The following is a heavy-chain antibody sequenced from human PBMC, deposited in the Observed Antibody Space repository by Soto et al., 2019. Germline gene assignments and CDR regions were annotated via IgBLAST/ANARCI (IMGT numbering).Heavy chain of an antibody. Sequence: PSETLSLTCTVSGGSISSYYWSWIRQPPGKGLEWIGYIYYSGSTNYNPSLKSRVTISVDTSKNQFSLKLSSVTAADTAVYYCARKVGYCSGGSCYSNYYYGMDVWGQGTTVTVSS. CDR3: ARKVGYCSGGSCYSNYYYGMDV. V-gene: IGHV4-59*01. CDR1: GGSISSYY. J-gene: IGHJ6*02. D-gene: IGHD2-15*01. CDR2: IYYSGST.